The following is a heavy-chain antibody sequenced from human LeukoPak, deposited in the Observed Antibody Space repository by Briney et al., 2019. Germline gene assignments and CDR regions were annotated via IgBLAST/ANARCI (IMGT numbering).Heavy chain of an antibody. J-gene: IGHJ4*02. D-gene: IGHD3-22*01. V-gene: IGHV1-8*01. Sequence: ASVTVSFTGSGYTFNSYDINWVRQAPGQGLEWMGWMNPNSGNTGYAQRFQGRVTMTRDTSTSTAYMELSSLRSEDTAVYYCARVSQTPAYYYTSGYYYLGYWGQGTLVTVSS. CDR3: ARVSQTPAYYYTSGYYYLGY. CDR2: MNPNSGNT. CDR1: GYTFNSYD.